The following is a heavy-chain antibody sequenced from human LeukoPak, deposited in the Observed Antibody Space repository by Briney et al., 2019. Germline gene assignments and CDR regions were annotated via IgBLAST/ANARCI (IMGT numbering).Heavy chain of an antibody. CDR2: IYYSGST. CDR3: AGSLLWFGELLYFDY. J-gene: IGHJ4*02. Sequence: SQTLSLTCTVSGGSISSYYWSWIRQPPGKGLEWIGYIYYSGSTNYNPSLKSRVTISVDTSKNQFSLKLSSVTAADKAVYYCAGSLLWFGELLYFDYWGQGTLVTVSS. V-gene: IGHV4-59*08. CDR1: GGSISSYY. D-gene: IGHD3-10*01.